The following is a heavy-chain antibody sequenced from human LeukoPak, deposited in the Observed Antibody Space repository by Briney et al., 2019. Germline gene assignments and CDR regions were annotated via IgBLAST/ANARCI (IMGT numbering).Heavy chain of an antibody. CDR3: ARGLREWELLGVSNFDY. J-gene: IGHJ4*02. Sequence: GRSLTLSCAASGFTFSIYAMHRVRQAPGKGLEWVAVISYDGSNKYYADSVKGRFTISRDNSKNTLYLQMNSLRAEDTAVYYCARGLREWELLGVSNFDYWGQGTLVTVSS. CDR2: ISYDGSNK. D-gene: IGHD1-26*01. V-gene: IGHV3-30-3*01. CDR1: GFTFSIYA.